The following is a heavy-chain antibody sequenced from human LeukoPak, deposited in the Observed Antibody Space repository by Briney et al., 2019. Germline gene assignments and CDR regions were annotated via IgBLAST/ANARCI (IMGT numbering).Heavy chain of an antibody. Sequence: SETLSLTCAVYGGSFSGYYWSWIRQPPGKGLEWIGEINHSGSTNYNPSLKSRVTISEDTSKNQFSLKLSSVTAADTAVYYCARAPYYYGMDVWGKGTTVTVSS. V-gene: IGHV4-34*01. J-gene: IGHJ6*04. CDR2: INHSGST. CDR3: ARAPYYYGMDV. CDR1: GGSFSGYY.